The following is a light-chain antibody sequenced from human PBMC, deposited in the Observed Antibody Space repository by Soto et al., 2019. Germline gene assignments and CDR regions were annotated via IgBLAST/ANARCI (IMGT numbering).Light chain of an antibody. Sequence: EIVMTQSPATLSLSPGERATLSCRASESVGRNLAWYQQKPGQAPRLLIYGASTRATAIPPRFSGTGSGTDFTLTISRLEPEDFAVYYCQQYGSSPITFGQGTRLEIK. J-gene: IGKJ5*01. CDR2: GAS. V-gene: IGKV3-20*01. CDR1: ESVGRN. CDR3: QQYGSSPIT.